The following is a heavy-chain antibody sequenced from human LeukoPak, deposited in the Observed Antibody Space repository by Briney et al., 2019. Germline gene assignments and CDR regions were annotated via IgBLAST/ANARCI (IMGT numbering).Heavy chain of an antibody. CDR2: IYYSGST. Sequence: SETLSLTCTVSGGSIRSYYWSWIRQPPGKGLEWIGSIYYSGSTYYNPSLKSRVTISIDTSKNQFSLKLSSVTAADTAVYYCARLGASVTTLSWFDPWGQGTLVTVSS. V-gene: IGHV4-39*01. J-gene: IGHJ5*02. D-gene: IGHD4-17*01. CDR3: ARLGASVTTLSWFDP. CDR1: GGSIRSYY.